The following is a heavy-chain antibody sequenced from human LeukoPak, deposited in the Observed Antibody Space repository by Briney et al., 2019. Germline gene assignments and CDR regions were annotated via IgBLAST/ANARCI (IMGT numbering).Heavy chain of an antibody. J-gene: IGHJ6*03. V-gene: IGHV3-11*04. CDR3: ARDPGSSFPMDV. CDR2: ISTSSSTI. D-gene: IGHD6-13*01. CDR1: GFTFSDYY. Sequence: GGSLRLSCAASGFTFSDYYMSWIRQAPGKGLEWVSYISTSSSTIYYADSVKGRFTISRDNAKNSLYLQMNSLRAEDTAVYYCARDPGSSFPMDVWGKGTTVTVSS.